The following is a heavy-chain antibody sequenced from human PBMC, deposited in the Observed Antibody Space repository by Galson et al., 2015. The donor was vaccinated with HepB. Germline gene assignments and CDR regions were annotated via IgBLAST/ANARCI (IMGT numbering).Heavy chain of an antibody. CDR3: ARGGAVGPTGGASDI. Sequence: SLRLSCAASEFAFSSCAMTWVRQAPGKGLEWVAVITYDGSNKYYADSVKGRFTVFRDNSKNTLYLRMNSLRVEDTAVYYCARGGAVGPTGGASDIWGQGAMVTVSS. V-gene: IGHV3-30*03. CDR2: ITYDGSNK. CDR1: EFAFSSCA. J-gene: IGHJ3*02. D-gene: IGHD1-26*01.